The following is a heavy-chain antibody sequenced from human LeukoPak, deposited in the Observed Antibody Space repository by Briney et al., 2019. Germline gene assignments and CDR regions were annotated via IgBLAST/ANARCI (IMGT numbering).Heavy chain of an antibody. CDR3: ARGPYYDSPFDY. Sequence: ASVKVPCKASGGTFSSYAISWVRQAPGQGLEWMGRIIPILGIANYAQKFQGRVTITADKSTSTAYVELSSLRSEDTAVYYCARGPYYDSPFDYWGQGTLVTVSS. CDR2: IIPILGIA. V-gene: IGHV1-69*04. J-gene: IGHJ4*02. D-gene: IGHD3-22*01. CDR1: GGTFSSYA.